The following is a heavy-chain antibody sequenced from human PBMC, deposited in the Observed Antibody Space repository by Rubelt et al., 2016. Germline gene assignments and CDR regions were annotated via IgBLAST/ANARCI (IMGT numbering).Heavy chain of an antibody. CDR3: ASSLRSGSYYFDY. V-gene: IGHV4-34*01. CDR1: GGSFSGYY. D-gene: IGHD1-26*01. J-gene: IGHJ4*02. CDR2: INHRGST. Sequence: QVQLQQWGAGLLKPSETLSLTCAVYGGSFSGYYWSWIRQPPGKGLEWIGEINHRGSTNYNPSRKSGVTISVDTSKNQCSLKLGSVTAADTAVYYCASSLRSGSYYFDYWGQGTLVTVSS.